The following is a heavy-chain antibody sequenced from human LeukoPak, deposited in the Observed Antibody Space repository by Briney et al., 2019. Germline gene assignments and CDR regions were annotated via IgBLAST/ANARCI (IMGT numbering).Heavy chain of an antibody. CDR1: GFTFSSYS. V-gene: IGHV3-48*04. CDR2: ISSSSSTI. Sequence: GGSLGLSCAASGFTFSSYSMNWVRQAPGKGLEWVSYISSSSSTIYYADSVKGRFTISRDNAKNSLYLQMNSLRAEDTAVYYCARVPMVRGAKYMDVWGKGTTVTVSS. D-gene: IGHD3-10*01. CDR3: ARVPMVRGAKYMDV. J-gene: IGHJ6*03.